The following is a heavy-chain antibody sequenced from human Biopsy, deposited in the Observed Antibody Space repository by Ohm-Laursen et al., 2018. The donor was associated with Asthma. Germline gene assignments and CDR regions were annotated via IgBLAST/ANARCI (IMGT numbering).Heavy chain of an antibody. CDR1: RFTYE. CDR3: AREGVAGTHIED. CDR2: ISYDRSSI. D-gene: IGHD6-19*01. V-gene: IGHV3-30-3*01. Sequence: RSLRLSCAASRFTYEMHWVRQAPGKGLEWVAVISYDRSSIYYADSVKGRFTISRDNSKNTLSLQMNSLTAEDTAVYYCAREGVAGTHIEDWGQGTLVTVSS. J-gene: IGHJ4*02.